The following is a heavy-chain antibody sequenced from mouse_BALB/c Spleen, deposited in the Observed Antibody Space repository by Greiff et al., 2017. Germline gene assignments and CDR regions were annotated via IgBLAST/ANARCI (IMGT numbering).Heavy chain of an antibody. CDR3: ARMRLYYGNYLYAMDY. Sequence: VQLQQPGAELVKPGASVKLSCKASGYTFTSYWMHWVKQRPGQGLEWIGEINPSNGRTNYNEKFKSKATLTVDKSSSTAYMQLSSLTSEDSAVYYCARMRLYYGNYLYAMDYWGQGTSVTVSS. V-gene: IGHV1S81*02. CDR2: INPSNGRT. J-gene: IGHJ4*01. CDR1: GYTFTSYW. D-gene: IGHD2-1*01.